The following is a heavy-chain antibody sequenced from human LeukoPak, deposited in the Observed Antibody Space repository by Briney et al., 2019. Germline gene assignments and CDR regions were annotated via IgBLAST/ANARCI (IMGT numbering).Heavy chain of an antibody. CDR3: AKDRVRNYYDSSGYSALDY. J-gene: IGHJ4*02. D-gene: IGHD3-22*01. V-gene: IGHV3-11*01. CDR2: ISSSGSTI. CDR1: GFTFSDYY. Sequence: GGSLRLSCAASGFTFSDYYMSWIRQAPGKGLEWVSYISSSGSTIYYADSVKGRFTISRDNAKNSLYLQMNSLSAEDTALYYCAKDRVRNYYDSSGYSALDYWGQGTLVTVSS.